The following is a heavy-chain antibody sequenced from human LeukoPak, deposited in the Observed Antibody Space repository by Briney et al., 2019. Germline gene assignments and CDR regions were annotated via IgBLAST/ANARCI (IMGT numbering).Heavy chain of an antibody. CDR3: ARQNWGGARLNRFDY. J-gene: IGHJ4*02. V-gene: IGHV5-51*01. D-gene: IGHD7-27*01. CDR2: IYPGDSDT. Sequence: GESLKISCKGSGYSFTSYWIGWVRQMPGKGLEWMGIIYPGDSDTRYSPSFQGQVTISADKSISTAYLQWSSLKASDTAMYYCARQNWGGARLNRFDYWGQGTLVTVSS. CDR1: GYSFTSYW.